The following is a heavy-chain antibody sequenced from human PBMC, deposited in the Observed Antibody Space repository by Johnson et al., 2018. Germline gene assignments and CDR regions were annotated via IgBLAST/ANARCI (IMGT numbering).Heavy chain of an antibody. CDR3: AKDRGAVAGTYGDYYYYYDMDV. D-gene: IGHD6-19*01. CDR2: ISYDGSNK. CDR1: GFTFSSYG. J-gene: IGHJ6*02. Sequence: QVQLVESGGGVVQPGRSLRLSCAASGFTFSSYGMHWVRQAPGKGLEWVAVISYDGSNKYYADSVKGRFTISRDNSKNTLYLQMNSLRAEETALYYCAKDRGAVAGTYGDYYYYYDMDVWGQGTTVTVSS. V-gene: IGHV3-30*18.